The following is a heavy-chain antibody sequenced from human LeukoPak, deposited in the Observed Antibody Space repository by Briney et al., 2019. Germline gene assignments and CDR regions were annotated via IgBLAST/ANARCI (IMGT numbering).Heavy chain of an antibody. CDR1: GFTVSNNY. J-gene: IGHJ4*02. CDR3: ARKPDY. V-gene: IGHV3-53*01. Sequence: GSLRLSCAASGFTVSNNYMAWARQAPGKGLEWVSLIYSGGSTYYADSVKGRFTISRDNSKNTLYLQMNSLRAEDTAIYYCARKPDYWGQGTLVTVSS. CDR2: IYSGGST.